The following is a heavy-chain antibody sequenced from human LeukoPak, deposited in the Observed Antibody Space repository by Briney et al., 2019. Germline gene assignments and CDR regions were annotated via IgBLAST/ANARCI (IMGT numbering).Heavy chain of an antibody. D-gene: IGHD3-22*01. J-gene: IGHJ5*02. CDR3: ARQSQRGAHYYDSSGYYWNWFDP. CDR2: IYPGDSDT. Sequence: GESLQISCKGSGYSFTSYWIGWVRQLPGKGLEWMGIIYPGDSDTRYSPSFQGQVTISADKSISTAYLQWSSLKASDTAMYYCARQSQRGAHYYDSSGYYWNWFDPWGQGTLVTVSS. CDR1: GYSFTSYW. V-gene: IGHV5-51*01.